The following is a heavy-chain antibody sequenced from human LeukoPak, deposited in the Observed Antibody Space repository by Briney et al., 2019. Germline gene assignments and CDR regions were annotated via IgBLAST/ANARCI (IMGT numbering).Heavy chain of an antibody. Sequence: PGGSLRLSCAASGFTFSSYSMNWVRQAPGKGLEWVSSISSSSSYIYYADSVKGRFTISRDNAKNSLYLQMNSLRAEDTAVYYCARDHLEPGTTRDFDHWGQGTLVTVSS. J-gene: IGHJ4*02. CDR2: ISSSSSYI. CDR3: ARDHLEPGTTRDFDH. D-gene: IGHD1-7*01. CDR1: GFTFSSYS. V-gene: IGHV3-21*01.